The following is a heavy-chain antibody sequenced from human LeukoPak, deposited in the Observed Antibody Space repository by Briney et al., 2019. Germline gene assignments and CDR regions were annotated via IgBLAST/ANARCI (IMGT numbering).Heavy chain of an antibody. CDR1: GGTFSSYA. J-gene: IGHJ6*03. CDR3: ARAQARCSGGSCYGNSHYYYYYMDV. CDR2: IIPIFGTA. Sequence: SVKVSCKASGGTFSSYAISWVRQAPGQGLEWMGGIIPIFGTANYAQKFQGRVTITADESTSTAYMELSSLRSEDTAVYYCARAQARCSGGSCYGNSHYYYYYMDVWGKGTTVTIS. V-gene: IGHV1-69*13. D-gene: IGHD2-15*01.